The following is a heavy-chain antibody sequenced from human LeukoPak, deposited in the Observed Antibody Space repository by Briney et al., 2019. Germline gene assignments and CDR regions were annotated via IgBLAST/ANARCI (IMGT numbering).Heavy chain of an antibody. J-gene: IGHJ3*02. V-gene: IGHV3-11*04. CDR2: ISSSGSTI. D-gene: IGHD3-10*01. CDR1: GFTFSDYY. Sequence: GXXLRLSCAASGFTFSDYYMSWIRQAPGKGLEWVSYISSSGSTIYYADSVKGRFTISRDNAKNSLYLQMNSLRAEDTAVYYCARDGLRGLDAFDIWGQGTMVTVSS. CDR3: ARDGLRGLDAFDI.